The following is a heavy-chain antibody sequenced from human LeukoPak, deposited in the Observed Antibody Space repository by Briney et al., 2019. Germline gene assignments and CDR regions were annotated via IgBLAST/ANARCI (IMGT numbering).Heavy chain of an antibody. CDR3: ARGSGWKLDY. J-gene: IGHJ4*02. CDR1: GFTVSSSL. CDR2: IYSGGNT. D-gene: IGHD6-19*01. V-gene: IGHV3-53*01. Sequence: GGSLRLSCAASGFTVSSSLMSWVRQTPGKGLEWVSVIYSGGNTYYADSVKGRFTISRDNSKNTLYLQMNSLRSEDTAVYYCARGSGWKLDYWGQGTLVTVSS.